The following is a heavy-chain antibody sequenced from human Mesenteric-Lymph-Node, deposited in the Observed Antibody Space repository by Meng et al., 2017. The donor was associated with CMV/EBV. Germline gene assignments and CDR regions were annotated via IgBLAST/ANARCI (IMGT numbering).Heavy chain of an antibody. V-gene: IGHV1-46*01. CDR2: INPSGDYT. D-gene: IGHD1-26*01. CDR3: VTPHPLYSGSYLGKYYLDY. J-gene: IGHJ4*02. CDR1: GYTLSRHW. Sequence: ASVKVSCKASGYTLSRHWMHWVRQAPGQGLEWMGVINPSGDYTVVAQKFQGRATLTWDTSTSTDYMELTSLRSEDTAVYYCVTPHPLYSGSYLGKYYLDYWGQGTLVTVSS.